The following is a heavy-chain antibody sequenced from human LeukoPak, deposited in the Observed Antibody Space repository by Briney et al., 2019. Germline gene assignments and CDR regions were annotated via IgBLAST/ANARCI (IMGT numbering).Heavy chain of an antibody. Sequence: GGSLRLSCAASGFTFSSYAMSWVRQAPGNGLEWVSAISGSGGSTYYADSVKGRFTISRDNSKNTLYLQMNSLRAEDTAVYYCAKDVHYYDSSGYSQDYWGQGTLVTVSS. CDR3: AKDVHYYDSSGYSQDY. CDR1: GFTFSSYA. J-gene: IGHJ4*02. V-gene: IGHV3-23*01. CDR2: ISGSGGST. D-gene: IGHD3-22*01.